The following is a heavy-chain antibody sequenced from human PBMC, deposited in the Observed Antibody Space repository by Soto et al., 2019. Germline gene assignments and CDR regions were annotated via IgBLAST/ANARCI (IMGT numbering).Heavy chain of an antibody. CDR3: AKDFIGYCSSVNCHIFDF. CDR2: ISNDGGKE. J-gene: IGHJ4*02. Sequence: QVQLVESGGGVVQPGRSLRLSCEASGFSFSSYAIHWVRQAPGKGLEWVAGISNDGGKEHHSDSVKGRFTISTDKSKNTVYLQMSSLTSEDTAVYYCAKDFIGYCSSVNCHIFDFWGQGTPVTVLS. CDR1: GFSFSSYA. D-gene: IGHD2-15*01. V-gene: IGHV3-30*18.